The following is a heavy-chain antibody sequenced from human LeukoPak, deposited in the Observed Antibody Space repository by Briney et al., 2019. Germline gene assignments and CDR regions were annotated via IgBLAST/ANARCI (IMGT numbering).Heavy chain of an antibody. Sequence: GGSLRLSCAASGFTFSSYEMNWVRQAPGKGLEWVSYISSSGNTIYYADSVKGRFTISRDNAKNSLYLQMNSLRAEDTAVYYCARSRMITFGGPAFDIWGQGTMVTVSS. CDR2: ISSSGNTI. D-gene: IGHD3-16*01. V-gene: IGHV3-48*03. CDR1: GFTFSSYE. J-gene: IGHJ3*02. CDR3: ARSRMITFGGPAFDI.